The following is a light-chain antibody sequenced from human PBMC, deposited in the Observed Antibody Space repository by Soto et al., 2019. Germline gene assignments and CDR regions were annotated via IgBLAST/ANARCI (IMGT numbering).Light chain of an antibody. J-gene: IGLJ1*01. V-gene: IGLV2-23*02. CDR3: CSYAGSSTIYV. Sequence: QSVLTQPASVSGSPGQSITISCTGTSSDVGSYNLVSWYQQHPGKAPKLMIYEVSKRPSGVSNRFSGSTSGNTASLTISGLQAEDEADYYCCSYAGSSTIYVFGTGTKVTVL. CDR2: EVS. CDR1: SSDVGSYNL.